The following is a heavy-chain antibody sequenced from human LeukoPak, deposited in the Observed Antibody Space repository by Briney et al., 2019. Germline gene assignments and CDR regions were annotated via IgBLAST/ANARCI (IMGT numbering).Heavy chain of an antibody. Sequence: PSETLSLTCTVSGGSISSYYWSWIRQPPGKGLEWIGYIYYSGSTNYNPSLKSRVTMSVDTSKNQFSLKLSSVTAADTAVYYCARSYDSSGWPYYYYGMDVWGQGTTVTVSS. CDR3: ARSYDSSGWPYYYYGMDV. CDR2: IYYSGST. V-gene: IGHV4-59*08. CDR1: GGSISSYY. J-gene: IGHJ6*02. D-gene: IGHD3-22*01.